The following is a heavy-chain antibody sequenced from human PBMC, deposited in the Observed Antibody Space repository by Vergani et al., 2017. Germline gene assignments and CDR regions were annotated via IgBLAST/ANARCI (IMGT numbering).Heavy chain of an antibody. CDR3: AKATFGGVTGHY. J-gene: IGHJ4*02. D-gene: IGHD3-16*01. CDR2: ISSSSSTI. Sequence: EVQLVESGGGLVQPGGSLRLSCAASGFTFSSYSMNWVRQAPGKGLEWVSYISSSSSTIYYADSVKGRFTISRDNSKNTLYLQMNSLRAEDTAVYYCAKATFGGVTGHYWGQGTLVTVSS. CDR1: GFTFSSYS. V-gene: IGHV3-48*01.